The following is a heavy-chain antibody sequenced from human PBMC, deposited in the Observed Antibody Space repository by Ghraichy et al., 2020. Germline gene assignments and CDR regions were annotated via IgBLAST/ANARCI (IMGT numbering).Heavy chain of an antibody. CDR1: GFSLSNTKVG. CDR2: IFSNDEK. V-gene: IGHV2-26*01. CDR3: ARIRSDDYNYDF. J-gene: IGHJ4*02. Sequence: SGPTLVQPTETLTLTCTVSGFSLSNTKVGVSWIRQPPGKALEWLAHIFSNDEKSYSTSLKSSLTTSKDTSKSQVVLTMTNMDPVDTGTYYCARIRSDDYNYDFWGQGALVTVSS. D-gene: IGHD5-24*01.